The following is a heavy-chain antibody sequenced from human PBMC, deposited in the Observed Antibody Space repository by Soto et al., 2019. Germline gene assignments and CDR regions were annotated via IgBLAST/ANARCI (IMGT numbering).Heavy chain of an antibody. Sequence: QVHLVESGGGVVQPGSSLRLSCAASGFTFSRYGIHWVRQSPGKGLEWVSFISYDGGKTDYVDSVRGRFTISRDNSNNILYLQMRSLRAEDTAVYFCAREVRANLNAFGDYEWFDPLGQGTLVTVSS. J-gene: IGHJ5*02. D-gene: IGHD4-17*01. CDR3: AREVRANLNAFGDYEWFDP. CDR1: GFTFSRYG. CDR2: ISYDGGKT. V-gene: IGHV3-30*03.